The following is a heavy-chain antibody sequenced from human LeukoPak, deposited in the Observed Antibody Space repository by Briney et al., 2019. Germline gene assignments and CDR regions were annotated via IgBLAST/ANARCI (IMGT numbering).Heavy chain of an antibody. Sequence: PSETLSLTCTVSGGSVSSGNYYWSWIRQPPGKGLEWIGYIYYSGSTYYNPSLKSQVTISVDTSKNQFSLKLSSVTAADTAVYYCARGDYGDYESYYYYGMDVWGQGTTVTVSS. CDR3: ARGDYGDYESYYYYGMDV. J-gene: IGHJ6*02. CDR1: GGSVSSGNYY. V-gene: IGHV4-31*01. CDR2: IYYSGST. D-gene: IGHD4-17*01.